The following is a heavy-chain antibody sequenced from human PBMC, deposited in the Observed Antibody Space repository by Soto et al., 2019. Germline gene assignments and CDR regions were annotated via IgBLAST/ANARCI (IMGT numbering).Heavy chain of an antibody. D-gene: IGHD1-1*01. J-gene: IGHJ4*02. CDR2: INPGSGVT. CDR1: GYSFTKYH. CDR3: ARVAGHKNARFDT. V-gene: IGHV1-2*02. Sequence: GASVKVSCKASGYSFTKYHMHWVRQAPGQGLEWMGWINPGSGVTNQAQKFQGRVTMTRDTSITTTYMELNSLTSDDTAVYYCARVAGHKNARFDTWGQGALVPSPQ.